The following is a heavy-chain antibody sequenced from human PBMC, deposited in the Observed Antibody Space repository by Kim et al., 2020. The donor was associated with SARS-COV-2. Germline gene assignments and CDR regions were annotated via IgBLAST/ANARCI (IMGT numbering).Heavy chain of an antibody. D-gene: IGHD7-27*01. CDR2: ISNSGDST. J-gene: IGHJ4*02. Sequence: GGSLRLSCAASGFTFSSYPMSWVRQAPGKGLEWVSVISNSGDSTYYTDSVKGRFTISRDNSKNTLFLQMNSLRVEDTAVYYCAKSLSTGGYMDFDYWGQGTLVTVSS. CDR3: AKSLSTGGYMDFDY. CDR1: GFTFSSYP. V-gene: IGHV3-23*01.